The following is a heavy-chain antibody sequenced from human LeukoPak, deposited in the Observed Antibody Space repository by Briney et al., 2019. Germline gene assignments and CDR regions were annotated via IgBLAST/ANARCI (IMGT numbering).Heavy chain of an antibody. V-gene: IGHV3-66*01. CDR3: ARGSYTSSWHGVFDY. CDR1: GFTFTNYW. Sequence: GGSLRLSCAASGFTFTNYWMHWVRQAPGKGLVWVSIIFSGDSTYYADSVKGRFTISRDNSKNTVYLQMNSLRAEDTAVYYCARGSYTSSWHGVFDYWGQGTLVTVSS. J-gene: IGHJ4*02. CDR2: IFSGDST. D-gene: IGHD6-13*01.